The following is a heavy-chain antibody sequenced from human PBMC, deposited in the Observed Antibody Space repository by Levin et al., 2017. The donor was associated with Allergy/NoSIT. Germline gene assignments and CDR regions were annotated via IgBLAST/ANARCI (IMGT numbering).Heavy chain of an antibody. CDR2: ISGSGGST. CDR1: GFTFSSYA. Sequence: GGSLRLSCAASGFTFSSYAMSWVRQAPGKGLEWVSAISGSGGSTYYADSVKGRFTISRDNSKNTLYLQMNSLRAEDTAVYYCAKDLDTAMGDYYYGMDVWGQGTTVTVSS. J-gene: IGHJ6*02. CDR3: AKDLDTAMGDYYYGMDV. D-gene: IGHD5-18*01. V-gene: IGHV3-23*01.